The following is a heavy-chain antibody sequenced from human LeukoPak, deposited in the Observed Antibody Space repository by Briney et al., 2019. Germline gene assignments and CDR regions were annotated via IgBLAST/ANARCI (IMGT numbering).Heavy chain of an antibody. CDR3: ARDPIPAAIDY. J-gene: IGHJ4*02. V-gene: IGHV3-21*01. CDR2: ISSSSSYI. Sequence: GGSLRLSCAASGFTFSSYSMNWVRQDPGKGREWVSSISSSSSYIYYADSVKGRFTISRDNAKNSLYLQMNSLRAGDTAVYYCARDPIPAAIDYWGQGTLVTVSS. D-gene: IGHD2-2*02. CDR1: GFTFSSYS.